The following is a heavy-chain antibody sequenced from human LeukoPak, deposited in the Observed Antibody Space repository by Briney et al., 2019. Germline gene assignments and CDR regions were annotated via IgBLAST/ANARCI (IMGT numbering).Heavy chain of an antibody. CDR2: IYYSGST. J-gene: IGHJ4*02. V-gene: IGHV4-61*01. Sequence: PSETASLTCTVSGGSISSGSYYWSWIRQPPGKGLEWIGYIYYSGSTNYNPSLKSRVTISVDTSKNQFSLKLSSVTAADTAVYYCARDRSSSWNYFDYWGQGTLVTVSS. CDR1: GGSISSGSYY. D-gene: IGHD6-13*01. CDR3: ARDRSSSWNYFDY.